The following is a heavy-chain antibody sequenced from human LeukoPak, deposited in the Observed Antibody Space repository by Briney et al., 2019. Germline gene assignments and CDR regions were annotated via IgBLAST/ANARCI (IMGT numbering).Heavy chain of an antibody. V-gene: IGHV4-39*01. Sequence: PSETLSLTCTVSGGSIGSSSYYWGWIRQPPGKGLEWIGSIYYSGSTYYNPSLKSRVTISVDTSKNQFSLKLSSVTAADTAVYYCARHPEGATGYYYYYYYMDVWGKGTTVTVSS. D-gene: IGHD1-26*01. J-gene: IGHJ6*03. CDR1: GGSIGSSSYY. CDR2: IYYSGST. CDR3: ARHPEGATGYYYYYYYMDV.